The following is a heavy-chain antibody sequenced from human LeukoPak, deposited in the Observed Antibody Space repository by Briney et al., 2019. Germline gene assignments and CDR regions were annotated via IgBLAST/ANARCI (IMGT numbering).Heavy chain of an antibody. CDR1: GGTFSSYA. V-gene: IGHV1-69*13. J-gene: IGHJ4*02. Sequence: SVKVSCKASGGTFSSYAISWVRQAPGQGLEWMGGIIPIFGTANYAQKFQGRVTITADESTSTAYMELSSLRSEDTAVYYCARGTGEGYSYGRYYFDYWGQGTLVTVSS. D-gene: IGHD5-18*01. CDR3: ARGTGEGYSYGRYYFDY. CDR2: IIPIFGTA.